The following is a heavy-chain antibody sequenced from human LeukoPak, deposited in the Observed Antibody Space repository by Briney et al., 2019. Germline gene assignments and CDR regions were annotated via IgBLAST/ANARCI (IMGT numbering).Heavy chain of an antibody. Sequence: PSETLSLTCTVSGASISAFHWTWFRQPAGKGLEWIGLIYSSGSTLFNPSLKSRVAMSVDLTKNQLSLKLTSVTAADTAMYYCARKDGDYWGRRTLVTASS. J-gene: IGHJ4*02. CDR1: GASISAFH. CDR2: IYSSGST. CDR3: ARKDGDY. V-gene: IGHV4-4*07.